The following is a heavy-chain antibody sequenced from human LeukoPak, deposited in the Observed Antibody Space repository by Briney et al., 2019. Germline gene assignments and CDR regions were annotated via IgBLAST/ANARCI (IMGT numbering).Heavy chain of an antibody. CDR2: IKQDGSEK. V-gene: IGHV3-7*01. CDR3: AREGYCSGGICAFDY. CDR1: GFTFSSAW. Sequence: GGSLRLSCAASGFTFSSAWMNWVRQAPGKGLEWVAKIKQDGSEKYYVDSVEGRFTISRDNAKNSLYLQMNYLRAEDTAVYYCAREGYCSGGICAFDYWGQGTLVIVSS. J-gene: IGHJ4*02. D-gene: IGHD2-15*01.